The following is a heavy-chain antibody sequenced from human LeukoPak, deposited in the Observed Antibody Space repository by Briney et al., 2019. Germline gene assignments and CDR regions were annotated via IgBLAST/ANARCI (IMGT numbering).Heavy chain of an antibody. V-gene: IGHV3-48*04. J-gene: IGHJ4*02. CDR3: ARALRSRVCDY. D-gene: IGHD2-15*01. Sequence: GGSLRLSCAASGFTFSSYSMNWVRQAPGKGLEWVSYISSSSSTIYYADSVKGRFTISRDNAKNSLYLQMNSLRAEDTAVYYCARALRSRVCDYWGQGTLVTVSS. CDR2: ISSSSSTI. CDR1: GFTFSSYS.